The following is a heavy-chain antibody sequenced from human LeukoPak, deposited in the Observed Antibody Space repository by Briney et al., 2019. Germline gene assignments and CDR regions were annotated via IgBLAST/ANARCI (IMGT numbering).Heavy chain of an antibody. CDR1: GGTFSSYA. V-gene: IGHV1-69*13. J-gene: IGHJ4*02. CDR2: IIPIFGTA. CDR3: ARDSKQLGPGDFGY. Sequence: SVKVSCKASGGTFSSYAISWVRQAPGQGLEWMGGIIPIFGTANYAQKFQGRVTITADESMSTAYMELSSLRSEDTAVYYCARDSKQLGPGDFGYWGQGTLVTVSS. D-gene: IGHD6-6*01.